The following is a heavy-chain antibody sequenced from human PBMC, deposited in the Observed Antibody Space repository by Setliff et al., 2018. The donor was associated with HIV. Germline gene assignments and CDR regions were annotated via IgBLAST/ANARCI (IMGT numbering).Heavy chain of an antibody. J-gene: IGHJ4*02. D-gene: IGHD3-22*01. CDR3: ATRDVYYYDSSGIHYFDY. CDR1: GYSITSGYS. V-gene: IGHV4-38-2*01. Sequence: SETLSLTCAVSGYSITSGYSWGWIRQSPGKGLEWIGNAYHSGRTYYNPSLKSRVAMSIDTSKNQFSLKLSSVTAADTAVYYCATRDVYYYDSSGIHYFDYWGQGTLVTVSS. CDR2: AYHSGRT.